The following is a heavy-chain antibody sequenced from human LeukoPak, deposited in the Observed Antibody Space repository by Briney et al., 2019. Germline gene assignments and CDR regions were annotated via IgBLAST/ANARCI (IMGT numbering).Heavy chain of an antibody. Sequence: PAGSLRLSCAASGFTFSSYSMNWVRQPPGEGLGWVSYISSSRSTIYYADSVKGRFTISRDNSKNTLYLQMNSLSAEDTAVYYCARGNSNYEFDYWGQGTIVAVPS. V-gene: IGHV3-48*01. D-gene: IGHD4-11*01. CDR2: ISSSRSTI. J-gene: IGHJ4*02. CDR1: GFTFSSYS. CDR3: ARGNSNYEFDY.